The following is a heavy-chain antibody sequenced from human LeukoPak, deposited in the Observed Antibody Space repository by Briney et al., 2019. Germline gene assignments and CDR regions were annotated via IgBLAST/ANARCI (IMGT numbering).Heavy chain of an antibody. CDR3: ARGTYSSSGSVFDY. J-gene: IGHJ4*02. D-gene: IGHD6-13*01. CDR1: GGSISSGGYY. CDR2: IYHSGST. Sequence: SQTLSLTCTVSGGSISSGGYYWSWIRQPPGKGLEWIGYIYHSGSTYYNPSLKSRVTISVDRSKNQFSLKLSSVTAADTAVYYCARGTYSSSGSVFDYWGQGTLVTVSS. V-gene: IGHV4-30-2*01.